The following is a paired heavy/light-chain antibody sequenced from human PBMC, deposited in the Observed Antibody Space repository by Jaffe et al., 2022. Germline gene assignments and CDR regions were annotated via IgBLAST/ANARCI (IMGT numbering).Light chain of an antibody. CDR3: QQYGSSPVT. V-gene: IGKV3-20*01. J-gene: IGKJ4*01. CDR1: QSVSSSY. CDR2: GAS. Sequence: EIVLTQSPGTLSLSPGERATLSCRASQSVSSSYLAWYQQKPGQAPRLLIYGASSRATGIPDRFSGSGSGTDFTLTISRLEPEDFAVYYCQQYGSSPVTFGGGTKVEIK.
Heavy chain of an antibody. CDR1: GFTFSSYG. D-gene: IGHD2-15*01. Sequence: QVQLVESGGGVVQPGGSLRLSCAASGFTFSSYGMHWVRQAPGKGLEWVAFIRYDGSNKYYADSVKGRFTISRDNSKNTLYLQMNSLRAEDTAVYYCAKGLFDIVVVVAATPVAEYFQHWGQGTLVTVSS. CDR2: IRYDGSNK. V-gene: IGHV3-30*02. J-gene: IGHJ1*01. CDR3: AKGLFDIVVVVAATPVAEYFQH.